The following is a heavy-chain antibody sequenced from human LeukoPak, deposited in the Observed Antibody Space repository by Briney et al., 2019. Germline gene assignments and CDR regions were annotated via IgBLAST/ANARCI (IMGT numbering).Heavy chain of an antibody. D-gene: IGHD2-15*01. CDR2: INPSDGDT. CDR1: GYTFTDYY. CDR3: ARDCSGADCYSGNAFDI. V-gene: IGHV1-2*02. Sequence: ASVKVSCKTPGYTFTDYYMQWVRQAPGQGLEWMGWINPSDGDTKSARKFQGRVIMTRDTSISTAYLELSRLTSDDTAIYYCARDCSGADCYSGNAFDIWGQGTMVTVSS. J-gene: IGHJ3*02.